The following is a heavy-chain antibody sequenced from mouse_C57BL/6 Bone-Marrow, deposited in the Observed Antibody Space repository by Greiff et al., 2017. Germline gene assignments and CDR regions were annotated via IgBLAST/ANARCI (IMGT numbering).Heavy chain of an antibody. V-gene: IGHV5-6*02. Sequence: DVMLVESGGDLVKPGGSLKLSCAASGFTFSSYGMSWVRQTPDKRLEWVATISSGGSYTYYPDSVKGRFTISRDNAKNTLYLQMSSLKSEDTAMYYCARRLFYDFVAWFAYWGQGTLVTVSA. CDR2: ISSGGSYT. CDR1: GFTFSSYG. D-gene: IGHD2-4*01. CDR3: ARRLFYDFVAWFAY. J-gene: IGHJ3*01.